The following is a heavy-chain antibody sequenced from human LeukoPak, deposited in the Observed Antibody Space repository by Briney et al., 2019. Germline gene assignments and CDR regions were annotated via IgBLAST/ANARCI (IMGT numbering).Heavy chain of an antibody. D-gene: IGHD4-23*01. CDR1: RFTFRSFA. CDR2: ISGRCGST. V-gene: IGHV3-23*01. J-gene: IGHJ3*02. Sequence: PGGSLRLFCAASRFTFRSFAMSWVRQARGKGLEGGSAISGRCGSTFYADSVKGRFTIPRDNSKNTLYVQMHSLISGDTAVYYCAKSFGVVTPFFLTGAFDIWGQGTMVTVSS. CDR3: AKSFGVVTPFFLTGAFDI.